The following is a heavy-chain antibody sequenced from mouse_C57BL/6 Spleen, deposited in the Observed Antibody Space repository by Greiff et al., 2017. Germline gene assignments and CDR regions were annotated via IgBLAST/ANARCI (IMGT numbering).Heavy chain of an antibody. CDR1: GYSFTGYF. CDR3: ARGVYYSNSSWFAY. D-gene: IGHD2-5*01. J-gene: IGHJ3*01. Sequence: EVQLQQSGPELVKPGASVKISCKASGYSFTGYFMNWVMQSHGKSLEWIGRINPYNGDTFYNQKFKGKATLTVDKSSSTAHMELRSLTSEDSAVYYCARGVYYSNSSWFAYWGQGTLVTVSA. V-gene: IGHV1-20*01. CDR2: INPYNGDT.